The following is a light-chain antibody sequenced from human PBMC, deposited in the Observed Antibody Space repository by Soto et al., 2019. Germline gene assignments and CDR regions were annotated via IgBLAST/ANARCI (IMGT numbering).Light chain of an antibody. Sequence: DIQMTQSPSSLSASVGDRVTITCQASQDISNHLNWYQQKPGKAPKLLIYDASNLETGVPSRFSGSGSGTDFTVTISSLQPEDFATYSCQQYYNLPITFGQGTKV. J-gene: IGKJ1*01. CDR2: DAS. V-gene: IGKV1-33*01. CDR1: QDISNH. CDR3: QQYYNLPIT.